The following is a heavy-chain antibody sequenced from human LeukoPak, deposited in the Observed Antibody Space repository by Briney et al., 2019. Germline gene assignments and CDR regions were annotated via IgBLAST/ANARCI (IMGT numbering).Heavy chain of an antibody. CDR2: IYTSGST. CDR3: ARGLYCGGDCYWFDY. D-gene: IGHD2-21*02. Sequence: SETLSLTCTVSGGSISSGSYYWSWIRQPAGRGLEWIGRIYTSGSTNYNPSLKSRVTISVDTSKNQFSLKLSSVTAADTAVCYCARGLYCGGDCYWFDYWGQGTLVTVSS. J-gene: IGHJ5*01. V-gene: IGHV4-61*02. CDR1: GGSISSGSYY.